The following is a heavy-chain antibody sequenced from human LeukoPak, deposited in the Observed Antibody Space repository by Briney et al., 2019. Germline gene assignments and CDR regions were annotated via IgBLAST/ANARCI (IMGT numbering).Heavy chain of an antibody. V-gene: IGHV3-15*01. CDR2: IKSKTDGGTT. J-gene: IGHJ4*02. D-gene: IGHD3-10*01. Sequence: GGSLRLSCAASGFTFSNAWMSWVRRAPGKGLEWVGRIKSKTDGGTTDYAAPVKGRFTISRDDSKNTLYPQMNSLKSEDTAVYYCTTQLLWFGELSYWGQGTLVTVSS. CDR1: GFTFSNAW. CDR3: TTQLLWFGELSY.